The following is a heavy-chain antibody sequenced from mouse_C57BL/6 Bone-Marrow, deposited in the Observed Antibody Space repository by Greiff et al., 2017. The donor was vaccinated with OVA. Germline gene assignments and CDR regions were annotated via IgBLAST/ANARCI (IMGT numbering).Heavy chain of an antibody. CDR2: ISSGSSTI. Sequence: EVMLVESGGGLVKPGGSLKLSCAASGFTFSDYGMHWVRQAPEKGLEWVAYISSGSSTIYYADKVKGRFTISRDNAKNTLFLQMTSLMSEDTAMYYCAKVGYSNYNYAMDYWGQGTSVTVSS. D-gene: IGHD2-5*01. J-gene: IGHJ4*01. CDR3: AKVGYSNYNYAMDY. CDR1: GFTFSDYG. V-gene: IGHV5-17*01.